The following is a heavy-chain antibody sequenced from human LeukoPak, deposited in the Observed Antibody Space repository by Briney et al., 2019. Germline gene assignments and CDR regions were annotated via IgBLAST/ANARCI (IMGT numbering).Heavy chain of an antibody. J-gene: IGHJ4*02. V-gene: IGHV4-39*07. Sequence: KTSETLSLTCTVSGGSISSSSYYWGWIRQPPGKGLEWIGSIYYSGSTYYNPSLKSRVTISVDTSKNQFSLKLSSVTAADTAVYYCARVNPIVADHFDYWGQGTLVTVSS. D-gene: IGHD2-15*01. CDR2: IYYSGST. CDR3: ARVNPIVADHFDY. CDR1: GGSISSSSYY.